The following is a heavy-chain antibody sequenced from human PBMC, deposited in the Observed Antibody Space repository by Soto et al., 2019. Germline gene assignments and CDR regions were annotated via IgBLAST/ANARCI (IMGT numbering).Heavy chain of an antibody. CDR1: GFTFSSYA. CDR3: ASSSCLFWSGYYVSGNYMDV. J-gene: IGHJ6*03. Sequence: GGSLRLSCAASGFTFSSYAMSWVRQAPGKGLEWVSAISGSGGSTYYADSVKGRFTISRDNSKNTLYLQMNSLRAEDTAVYYCASSSCLFWSGYYVSGNYMDVWGKGTTVTVSS. V-gene: IGHV3-23*01. D-gene: IGHD3-3*01. CDR2: ISGSGGST.